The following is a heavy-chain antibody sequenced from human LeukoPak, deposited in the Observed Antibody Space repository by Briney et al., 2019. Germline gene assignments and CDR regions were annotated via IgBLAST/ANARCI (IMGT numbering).Heavy chain of an antibody. J-gene: IGHJ3*02. CDR1: GFTFSSYA. D-gene: IGHD3-10*01. V-gene: IGHV3-23*01. Sequence: PGGSLRLSCAASGFTFSSYAMSWVRQAPGKGLEWISAISGSGGSTYYADSVKGRFTISRDNSKNTLYLQMNSLRAEDTAVYYCAKDVRITMVRGVLDIWGQGTMVTVSS. CDR2: ISGSGGST. CDR3: AKDVRITMVRGVLDI.